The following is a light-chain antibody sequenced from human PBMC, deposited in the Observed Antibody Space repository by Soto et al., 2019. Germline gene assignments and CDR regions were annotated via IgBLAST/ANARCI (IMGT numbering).Light chain of an antibody. CDR3: QQRSNWPPMYT. J-gene: IGKJ2*01. Sequence: ETVLTQSPATLSLSPGERATLSCRAGQSVSSSLAWYQQKPGQAPRLLIYDASNRATGIPARFSGSGSGTDFTLTISSLEPEDFAVYYCQQRSNWPPMYTFGQGTKLEIK. V-gene: IGKV3-11*01. CDR2: DAS. CDR1: QSVSSS.